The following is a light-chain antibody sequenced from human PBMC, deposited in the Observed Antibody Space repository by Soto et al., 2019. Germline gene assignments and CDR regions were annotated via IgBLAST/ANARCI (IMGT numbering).Light chain of an antibody. J-gene: IGLJ3*02. Sequence: QSALTQPRSVSGSPGQTVTIPCTGTSSDVGGYKYVSWYQHHPDKAPKLIIYDVSERPSGVPDRFSGSKSGNTASLTISGLQAEDEANYFCCSYEGSHSVVFGGGTKLT. CDR1: SSDVGGYKY. CDR3: CSYEGSHSVV. V-gene: IGLV2-11*01. CDR2: DVS.